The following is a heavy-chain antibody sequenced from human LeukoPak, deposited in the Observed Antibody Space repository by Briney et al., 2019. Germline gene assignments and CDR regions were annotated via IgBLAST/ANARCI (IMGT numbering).Heavy chain of an antibody. J-gene: IGHJ4*02. D-gene: IGHD3-16*01. Sequence: GGSLRLSCAASGSTFSSYGMHWVRQAPGKGLEWVAVISYDGSNKYYADSVKGRFTISRDNSKNTLYLQMNSLRAEDTAVYYCAKDLRWGRLIAPDFDYWGQGTLVTVSS. CDR3: AKDLRWGRLIAPDFDY. CDR2: ISYDGSNK. CDR1: GSTFSSYG. V-gene: IGHV3-30*18.